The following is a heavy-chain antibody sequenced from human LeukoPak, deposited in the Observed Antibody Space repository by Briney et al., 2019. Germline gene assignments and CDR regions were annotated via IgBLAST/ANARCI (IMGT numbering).Heavy chain of an antibody. D-gene: IGHD6-13*01. CDR3: AKDLQHLVRTLSFDY. Sequence: GGSLRLSCAASGFTFSTYWMTWVRQAPGKGLEWVANINEDGSGDYYVDSVKGRFTISRDDSRNTLYLQMNSLRPEDTALYYCAKDLQHLVRTLSFDYWGQGTLVTVSS. J-gene: IGHJ4*02. CDR1: GFTFSTYW. CDR2: INEDGSGD. V-gene: IGHV3-7*01.